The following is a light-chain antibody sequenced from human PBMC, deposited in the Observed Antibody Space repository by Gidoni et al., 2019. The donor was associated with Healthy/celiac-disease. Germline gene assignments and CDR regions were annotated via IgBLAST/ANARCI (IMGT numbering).Light chain of an antibody. CDR2: EDN. CDR3: QSYDSSIHVV. Sequence: NFMLTQPHSVSEPPGKTVTISCTRSSGSIASNYVQWYQQRPGSAPTTVIYEDNQRPSGVPDRFSGSIDSSSNSASLTISGLKTEDEADYSCQSYDSSIHVVFGGGTKLTVL. CDR1: SGSIASNY. V-gene: IGLV6-57*04. J-gene: IGLJ2*01.